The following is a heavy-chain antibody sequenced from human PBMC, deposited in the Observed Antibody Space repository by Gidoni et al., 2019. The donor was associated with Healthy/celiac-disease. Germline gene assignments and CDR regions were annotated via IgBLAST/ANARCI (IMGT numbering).Heavy chain of an antibody. J-gene: IGHJ5*02. CDR1: GGTFRSYA. D-gene: IGHD2-15*01. CDR3: ARDSGYCSGGSCYSFDP. CDR2: IIPIFGTA. Sequence: QVQLVQSGAEVKKPGSSVKVSCKVSGGTFRSYAISWVRQAPGQGLEWMGGIIPIFGTANYAQKFQGRVTITADESTSTAYMELSSLRSEDTAVYYCARDSGYCSGGSCYSFDPWGQGTLVTVSS. V-gene: IGHV1-69*01.